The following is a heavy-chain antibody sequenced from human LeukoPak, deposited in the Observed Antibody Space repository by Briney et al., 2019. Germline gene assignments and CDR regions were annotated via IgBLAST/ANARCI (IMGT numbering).Heavy chain of an antibody. CDR2: IWYDGSNK. Sequence: GGSMRLSCAASGFTFSSYGMHWVRQAPGKGLEWVAVIWYDGSNKYYADSVKGRFTISRDNSKNTLYLQMNSLRAEDAAVYYCAKDPPPTTMMRFYYFDYWGQGTLVTVSS. J-gene: IGHJ4*02. D-gene: IGHD3-22*01. CDR3: AKDPPPTTMMRFYYFDY. CDR1: GFTFSSYG. V-gene: IGHV3-30*02.